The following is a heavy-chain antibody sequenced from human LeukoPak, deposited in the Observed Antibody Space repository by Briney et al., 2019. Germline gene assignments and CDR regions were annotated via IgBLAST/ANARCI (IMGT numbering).Heavy chain of an antibody. CDR2: IYHSGGT. J-gene: IGHJ4*02. V-gene: IGHV4-38-2*02. CDR1: GYSISSGYY. CDR3: ARDRNRGDFDY. Sequence: PSETLSLTCTVSGYSISSGYYWGWIRQPPGKGLEWIGSIYHSGGTYYNPSLKSRVTISVDTSKNQFSLKLSSVTAADTAVYSCARDRNRGDFDYWGQGTLVTVSS. D-gene: IGHD3-10*01.